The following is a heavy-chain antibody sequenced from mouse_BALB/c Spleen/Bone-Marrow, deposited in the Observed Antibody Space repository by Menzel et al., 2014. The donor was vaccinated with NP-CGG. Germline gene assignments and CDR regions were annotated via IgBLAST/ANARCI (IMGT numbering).Heavy chain of an antibody. CDR2: IDPSDSET. J-gene: IGHJ3*01. CDR3: ARGYGNSVAWFAY. D-gene: IGHD2-10*02. Sequence: QVQLQQSGAELVRPGTSVKLSCKASGYTFTTYWMNWVRQRPGQGLEWIGMIDPSDSETHYNQMFKDKATLTVDKSSSTAYMQLGSLTSEDSAVYYCARGYGNSVAWFAYWGQGTLATVSA. CDR1: GYTFTTYW. V-gene: IGHV1-61*01.